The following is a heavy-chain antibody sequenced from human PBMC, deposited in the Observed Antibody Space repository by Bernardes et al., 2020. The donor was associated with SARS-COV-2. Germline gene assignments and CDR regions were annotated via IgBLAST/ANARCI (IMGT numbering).Heavy chain of an antibody. CDR3: AKTVTTVTTPIDY. CDR2: ISDSGGRA. Sequence: GGSLRLSCAASGFTFSNYAMNWVRQAPGKGLEWVSGISDSGGRAYYADSVKGRFTISRDNSKDTLYLQMNSLRVEDTAVYHCAKTVTTVTTPIDYWGQGTLVTVSS. D-gene: IGHD4-17*01. V-gene: IGHV3-23*01. CDR1: GFTFSNYA. J-gene: IGHJ4*02.